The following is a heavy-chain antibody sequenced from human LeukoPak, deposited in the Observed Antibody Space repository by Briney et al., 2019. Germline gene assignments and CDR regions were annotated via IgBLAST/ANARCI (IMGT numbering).Heavy chain of an antibody. J-gene: IGHJ4*02. Sequence: GGSLRLSCAASGFTFSSYSINWVRQAPGKGLEWVSYISSGYPTIYYADSVKGRFTISRDNAKNSLYLQMNSLRAEDTAVYYCAKGGIRYYYDSSGYYYFDYWGQGTLVTVSS. CDR1: GFTFSSYS. CDR3: AKGGIRYYYDSSGYYYFDY. D-gene: IGHD3-22*01. CDR2: ISSGYPTI. V-gene: IGHV3-48*01.